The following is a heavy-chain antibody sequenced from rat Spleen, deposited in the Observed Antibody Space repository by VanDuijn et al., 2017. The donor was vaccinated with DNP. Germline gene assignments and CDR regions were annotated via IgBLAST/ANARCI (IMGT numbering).Heavy chain of an antibody. CDR1: GFTFSNYD. V-gene: IGHV5-7*01. CDR3: ARLPGNNYYYAMDA. CDR2: ITYDGLST. D-gene: IGHD1-4*01. J-gene: IGHJ4*01. Sequence: EVRLVESGGGIVQPGRSMKLSCAASGFTFSNYDMAWVRQAPKKGLEWIATITYDGLSTYYRDSVKGRFTFSRDNARNTLYLQGDSLRSEDTATYYCARLPGNNYYYAMDAWGQGTSVTVSS.